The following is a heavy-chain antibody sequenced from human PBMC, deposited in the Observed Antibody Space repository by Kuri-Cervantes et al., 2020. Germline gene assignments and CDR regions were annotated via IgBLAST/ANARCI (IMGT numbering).Heavy chain of an antibody. V-gene: IGHV3-9*01. D-gene: IGHD6-6*01. CDR2: ISWNSGRI. J-gene: IGHJ4*02. Sequence: SLKISWSASGFTFDDYAMHWVRQAPGKGLEWVSGISWNSGRIGYADSVKGRFTISRDNAKNSLYLQMNSLKTEDTAVYYCNPYDPFSSSSLNFGYWGQGTLVTVSS. CDR3: NPYDPFSSSSLNFGY. CDR1: GFTFDDYA.